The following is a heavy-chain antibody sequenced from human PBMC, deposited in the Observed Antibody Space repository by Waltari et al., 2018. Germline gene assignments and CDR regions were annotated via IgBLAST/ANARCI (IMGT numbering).Heavy chain of an antibody. CDR3: ARGAGIAAANNWFDP. CDR1: GGTFSSYT. Sequence: QVQLVQSGAEAKKPVSSVKVSCKASGGTFSSYTIIWVRQAPGQGLEWMGRIIPILGIANYAQKFQGRVTITADKSTSTAYMELSSLRSEDTAVYYCARGAGIAAANNWFDPWGQGTLVTVSS. CDR2: IIPILGIA. V-gene: IGHV1-69*02. J-gene: IGHJ5*02. D-gene: IGHD6-13*01.